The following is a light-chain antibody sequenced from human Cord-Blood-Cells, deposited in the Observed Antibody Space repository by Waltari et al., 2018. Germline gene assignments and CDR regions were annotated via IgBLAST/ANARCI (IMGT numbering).Light chain of an antibody. CDR3: QQSYSTPRT. CDR1: QSISSY. J-gene: IGKJ1*01. CDR2: AAS. Sequence: DIQMTQSPSSLSASVGDRVTITCRASQSISSYLNWYEQKPGKAPKLLIYAASRLQSGVPSRFSGSGSGTDFTLTISSLQPEDFATCYCQQSYSTPRTFGQGTQVELK. V-gene: IGKV1-39*01.